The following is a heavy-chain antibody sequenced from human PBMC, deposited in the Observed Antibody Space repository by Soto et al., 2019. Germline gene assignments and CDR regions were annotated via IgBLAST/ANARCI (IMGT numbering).Heavy chain of an antibody. Sequence: SETLSLTCAVSGGSISSGGYSWSWIRQPPGKGLEWTGYIDHSGSTYYNPSLKSRVTISVDRSKNQFSLKLSSVTAADTAVYYCAKASSEGCKKIGWFDPWGQGTLVTVS. CDR3: AKASSEGCKKIGWFDP. CDR1: GGSISSGGYS. V-gene: IGHV4-30-2*01. CDR2: IDHSGST. D-gene: IGHD2-21*01. J-gene: IGHJ5*02.